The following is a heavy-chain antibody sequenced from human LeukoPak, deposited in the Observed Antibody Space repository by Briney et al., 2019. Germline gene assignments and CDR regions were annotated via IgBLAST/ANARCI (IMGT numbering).Heavy chain of an antibody. D-gene: IGHD6-13*01. CDR2: IYYSGST. CDR3: ATGEIAAAEYFQH. J-gene: IGHJ1*01. Sequence: TSETLSLTCTVSGGSISSYYWSWIRQPPGKGLEWIGYIYYSGSTNYNPSLKSRVTISVDTSKNQFSLKLSFVTAADTAVYYCATGEIAAAEYFQHWGQGTLVTVSS. CDR1: GGSISSYY. V-gene: IGHV4-59*01.